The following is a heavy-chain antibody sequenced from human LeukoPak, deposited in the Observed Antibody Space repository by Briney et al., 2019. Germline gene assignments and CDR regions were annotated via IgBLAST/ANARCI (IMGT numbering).Heavy chain of an antibody. CDR3: ARGPYSYDSSGAFDI. Sequence: PSETLSLTCAVSGGSISSSNWWSWVRQPPGQGLEWIGSIYHNGNTYYNPSLKSRVTISVDTSKNQFSLRLSSVTAADTAVYFCARGPYSYDSSGAFDIWGQGTMVTVSS. V-gene: IGHV4-4*02. J-gene: IGHJ3*02. CDR2: IYHNGNT. CDR1: GGSISSSNW. D-gene: IGHD3-22*01.